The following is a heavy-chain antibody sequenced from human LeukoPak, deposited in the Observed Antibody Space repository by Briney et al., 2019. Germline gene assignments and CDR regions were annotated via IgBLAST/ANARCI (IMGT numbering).Heavy chain of an antibody. CDR3: AVNYDILTGWDY. J-gene: IGHJ4*02. D-gene: IGHD3-9*01. CDR2: MNPNSGNT. Sequence: ASVKVSCKASGYTFTSYDINWVRQATGQGLEWMGWMNPNSGNTGYAQKFQGRVTMTRNTSISTAYMELSSLRSEDTAVYYCAVNYDILTGWDYWGQGTLLTVSS. CDR1: GYTFTSYD. V-gene: IGHV1-8*01.